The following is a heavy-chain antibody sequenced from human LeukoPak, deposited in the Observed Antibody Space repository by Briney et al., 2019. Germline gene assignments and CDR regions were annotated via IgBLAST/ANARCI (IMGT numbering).Heavy chain of an antibody. D-gene: IGHD2-15*01. CDR2: INHSGST. CDR3: ARNVVVVAATHNWFDP. Sequence: SETLSLTCAVYGGSFSGYYWSWIRQPPGKGLEWIGEINHSGSTNYNPSLKSRVTISVDTSKNQFSLKLSSVTAADTAVYYCARNVVVVAATHNWFDPWGQGTLVTVSS. V-gene: IGHV4-34*01. CDR1: GGSFSGYY. J-gene: IGHJ5*02.